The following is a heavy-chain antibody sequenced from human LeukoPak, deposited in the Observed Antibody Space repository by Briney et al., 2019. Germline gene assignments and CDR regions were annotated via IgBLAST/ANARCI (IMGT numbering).Heavy chain of an antibody. D-gene: IGHD3-10*01. CDR2: IYTSGST. J-gene: IGHJ4*02. CDR1: GGSISSGSYY. CDR3: AREGVSPSVVRGVIY. V-gene: IGHV4-61*02. Sequence: SSQTLSLTCTVSGGSISSGSYYWSWIRQPAGKGLEWIGRIYTSGSTNYNPPLKSRVTISVDTSKNQFSLKLSSVTAADTAVYYCAREGVSPSVVRGVIYWGQGTLVTVSS.